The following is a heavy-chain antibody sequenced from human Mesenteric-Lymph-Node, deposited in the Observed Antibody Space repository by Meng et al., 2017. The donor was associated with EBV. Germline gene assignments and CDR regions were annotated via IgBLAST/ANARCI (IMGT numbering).Heavy chain of an antibody. D-gene: IGHD3-10*01. CDR1: GRSFSEYY. J-gene: IGHJ4*02. Sequence: EEWVAGSLTPSVTLALRCAVYGRSFSEYYESSIRQPPEKGLEWIGEINHSGNTHNHPSLKSRVSMSVDTSKNQFSLKLDSVTAADTAMYYCAGHVGRGGDYWDQGALVTVSS. CDR3: AGHVGRGGDY. CDR2: INHSGNT. V-gene: IGHV4-34*01.